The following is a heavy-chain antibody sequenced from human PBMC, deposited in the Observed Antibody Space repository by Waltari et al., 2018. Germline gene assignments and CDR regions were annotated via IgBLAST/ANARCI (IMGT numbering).Heavy chain of an antibody. CDR1: RFTFSDYA. Sequence: EVQLLESGGGLVQPGGSLRLSCAASRFTFSDYAMSWVRQAPGKGLEWVSAISGRGVSTYYADSVKGRFTISRDNSKNTLYLQMDSLRAEDTAVYYCAKDQAGYSGSYLLDYWGQGTLVTVSS. J-gene: IGHJ4*02. CDR2: ISGRGVST. D-gene: IGHD1-26*01. CDR3: AKDQAGYSGSYLLDY. V-gene: IGHV3-23*01.